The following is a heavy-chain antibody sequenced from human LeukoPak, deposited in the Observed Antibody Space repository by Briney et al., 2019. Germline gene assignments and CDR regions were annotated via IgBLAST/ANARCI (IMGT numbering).Heavy chain of an antibody. CDR1: GGSFSGYY. J-gene: IGHJ3*02. CDR2: INHSGST. V-gene: IGHV4-34*01. D-gene: IGHD3-10*01. CDR3: ARVHFGRLIGPDAFDI. Sequence: SETLSLTCAVYGGSFSGYYWSWIRQPPGKGLEWIGEINHSGSTNYNPSLKSRVTISVDTSKNQFSLKLSSVTAADTAVYYCARVHFGRLIGPDAFDIWGQGTMVTVSS.